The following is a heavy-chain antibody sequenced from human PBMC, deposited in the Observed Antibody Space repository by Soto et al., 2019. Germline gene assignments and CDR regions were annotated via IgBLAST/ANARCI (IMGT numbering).Heavy chain of an antibody. D-gene: IGHD3-10*01. Sequence: ASVKVSCKAAGYTFTGYYMHWGRQAPGQGLEWMGWINPNSGGTNYAQKFQGWVTMTRDTSISTAYMELSRLRSDDTAVYYCARNRGSGSSYYYGMDVWGQGTTVTVSS. CDR3: ARNRGSGSSYYYGMDV. J-gene: IGHJ6*02. CDR2: INPNSGGT. V-gene: IGHV1-2*04. CDR1: GYTFTGYY.